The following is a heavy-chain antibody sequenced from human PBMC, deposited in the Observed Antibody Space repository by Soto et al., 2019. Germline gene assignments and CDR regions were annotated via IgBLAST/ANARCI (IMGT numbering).Heavy chain of an antibody. D-gene: IGHD3-10*01. CDR2: ISPMFGAA. CDR1: GGTFNPYA. Sequence: QVQLVQSGAEMKKPGSSVKVSCQSSGGTFNPYAMTWVRQAPGQGPEWMGDISPMFGAANYAPKFQGRVTITADESTGTSYMQLSSLTSEDTALYFCAREVQVHTPAFVYWGQGTLVTVSS. CDR3: AREVQVHTPAFVY. V-gene: IGHV1-69*19. J-gene: IGHJ4*02.